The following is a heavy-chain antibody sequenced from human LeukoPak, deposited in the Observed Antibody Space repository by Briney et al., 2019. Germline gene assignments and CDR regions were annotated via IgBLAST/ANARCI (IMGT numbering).Heavy chain of an antibody. CDR1: GFTFSSYA. CDR3: AKGGGTAVTSAANY. Sequence: RGGSLRLSCAASGFTFSSYAMSWFRQAPGKGLEWVSSISGSGDNTHYADSVKDRFSISRDNSKTTVSLQMNSLRAEDTAVYYCAKGGGTAVTSAANYWGQGTLVTVSS. V-gene: IGHV3-23*01. J-gene: IGHJ4*02. CDR2: ISGSGDNT. D-gene: IGHD4-17*01.